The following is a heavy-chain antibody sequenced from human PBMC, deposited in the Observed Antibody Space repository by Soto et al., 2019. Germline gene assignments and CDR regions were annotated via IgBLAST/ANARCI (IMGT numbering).Heavy chain of an antibody. CDR2: ISYDGSNK. D-gene: IGHD1-1*01. V-gene: IGHV3-30*18. Sequence: QVQLVESGGGVVQPGRSLRLSCAASGFTFSSYGMHWVRQAPGKGLEWVAVISYDGSNKYYADSVKGRFTISRDNSKNTLYLQMNSLRAEDTAVYYCAKTSLSPGVTKYFQHWGQGTLVTVSS. CDR3: AKTSLSPGVTKYFQH. CDR1: GFTFSSYG. J-gene: IGHJ1*01.